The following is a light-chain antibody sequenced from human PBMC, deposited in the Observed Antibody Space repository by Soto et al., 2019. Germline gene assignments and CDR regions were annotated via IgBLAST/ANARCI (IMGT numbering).Light chain of an antibody. CDR2: DVS. J-gene: IGLJ2*01. Sequence: QSALTQPASVSGSPGQSITIYCTGTSSDVGGYNYVSWYQQHPGKAPKLMIYDVSNRPSGVSNRFSGSRSGNTASLTISGLKAEDEADYYCSSYTSSSTVIFGGGTKLTVL. V-gene: IGLV2-14*01. CDR1: SSDVGGYNY. CDR3: SSYTSSSTVI.